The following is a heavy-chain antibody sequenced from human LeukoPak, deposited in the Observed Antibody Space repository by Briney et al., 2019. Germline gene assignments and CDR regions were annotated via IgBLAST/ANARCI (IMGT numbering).Heavy chain of an antibody. CDR2: INPNSGGT. Sequence: ASVKVSCKASGYTFTGYYMHWVRQAPGQGLEWVGWINPNSGGTNYAKKFQGRVTMTRDTSISTAYMELSRLRSDDTAVYYCARRMDIVVVPAAIRGFSQFDPWGQGTLVTVSS. CDR3: ARRMDIVVVPAAIRGFSQFDP. V-gene: IGHV1-2*02. D-gene: IGHD2-2*02. CDR1: GYTFTGYY. J-gene: IGHJ5*02.